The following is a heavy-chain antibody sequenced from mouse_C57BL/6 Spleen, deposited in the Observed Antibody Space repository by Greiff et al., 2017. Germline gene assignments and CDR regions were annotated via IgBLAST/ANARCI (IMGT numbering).Heavy chain of an antibody. CDR2: IYPGDGDT. V-gene: IGHV1-82*01. CDR1: GYAFSSSW. D-gene: IGHD2-5*01. J-gene: IGHJ2*01. CDR3: ARYSNYGGYFDY. Sequence: VKVVESGPELVKPGASVKISCKASGYAFSSSWMNWVKQRPGKGLEWIGRIYPGDGDTNYNGKFKGKATLTADKSSSTAYMQLSSLTSEDSAVYFCARYSNYGGYFDYWGQGTTLTVSS.